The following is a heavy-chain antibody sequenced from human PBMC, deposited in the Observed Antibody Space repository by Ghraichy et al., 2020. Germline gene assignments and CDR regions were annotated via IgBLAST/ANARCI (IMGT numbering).Heavy chain of an antibody. D-gene: IGHD5-24*01. CDR3: AREGAYKLIK. Sequence: PPLTCAVSGVSISSNWWSWVRQPPGKGLEWIGEIYHDGRTNYSPSLKSRVTISVDKSNNQFSLRLSSVTAADTAVYYCAREGAYKLIKWGQGTLVTVSS. CDR1: GVSISSNW. CDR2: IYHDGRT. J-gene: IGHJ4*02. V-gene: IGHV4-4*02.